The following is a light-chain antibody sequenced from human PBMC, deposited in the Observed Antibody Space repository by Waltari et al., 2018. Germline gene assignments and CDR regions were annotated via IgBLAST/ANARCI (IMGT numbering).Light chain of an antibody. CDR3: LSYSGRSDYV. Sequence: QSALTQPASVSGSPGQAITIPCTGTSTNVGGYNLASWYRQYQGKAPELMIFGVSERPSGISNRLSGSKSGNTATLTISGLQAEDEADYYCLSYSGRSDYVFGTGTRV. CDR1: STNVGGYNL. CDR2: GVS. V-gene: IGLV2-23*02. J-gene: IGLJ1*01.